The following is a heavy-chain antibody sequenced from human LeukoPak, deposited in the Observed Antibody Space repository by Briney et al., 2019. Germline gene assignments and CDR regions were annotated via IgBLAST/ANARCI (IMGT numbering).Heavy chain of an antibody. Sequence: ASETLSLTCAVSGGSISSGGYSWSWIRQPPGKGLEWIGYTYHSGSTYYNLSLKSRVTISVDRSKNQFSLKLSSVTAADTTVYYCASVNYGDYGLDAFDIWGQGTMVTVSS. CDR3: ASVNYGDYGLDAFDI. CDR2: TYHSGST. J-gene: IGHJ3*02. V-gene: IGHV4-30-2*01. CDR1: GGSISSGGYS. D-gene: IGHD4-17*01.